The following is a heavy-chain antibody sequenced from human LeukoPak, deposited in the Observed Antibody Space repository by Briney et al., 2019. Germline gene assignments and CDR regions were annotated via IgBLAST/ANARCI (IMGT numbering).Heavy chain of an antibody. CDR3: AAGGYSLY. V-gene: IGHV3-30*03. D-gene: IGHD5-18*01. CDR1: GFTFCSYS. CDR2: ISYDGSNK. Sequence: PGGSLRLSCAASGFTFCSYSMNWVRQAPGKGLEWVAVISYDGSNKYYADSVKGRFTISRDNSKNTLYLQMNSLRAEDTAVYYCAAGGYSLYWGQGTLVTVSS. J-gene: IGHJ4*02.